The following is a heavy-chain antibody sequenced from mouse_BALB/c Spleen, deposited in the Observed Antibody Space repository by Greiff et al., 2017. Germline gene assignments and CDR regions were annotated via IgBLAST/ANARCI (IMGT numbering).Heavy chain of an antibody. CDR1: GFSLTSYG. D-gene: IGHD2-2*01. J-gene: IGHJ1*01. Sequence: QVQLKQSGPGLVQPSQSLSITCTVSGFSLTSYGVHWVRQSPGKGLEWLGVIWSGGSTDYNAAFISRLSISKDNSKSQVFFKMNSLQANDTAIYYCASTYGYDVDWYFDVWGAGTTVTVSS. CDR2: IWSGGST. V-gene: IGHV2-2*02. CDR3: ASTYGYDVDWYFDV.